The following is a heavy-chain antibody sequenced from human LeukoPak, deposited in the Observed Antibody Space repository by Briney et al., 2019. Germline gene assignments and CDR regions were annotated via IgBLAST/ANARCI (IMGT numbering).Heavy chain of an antibody. V-gene: IGHV4-34*01. CDR1: GGSFSGYH. Sequence: SETLSLTCAVYGGSFSGYHWSWIRQPPGKGLEWIGEINHSGSTNYNPSLKSRVTTSVDTSKNQFSLKLSSVTAADTAVYYCARSKQQWKPYCYFDYWGQGTLVTVSS. CDR2: INHSGST. J-gene: IGHJ4*02. D-gene: IGHD6-13*01. CDR3: ARSKQQWKPYCYFDY.